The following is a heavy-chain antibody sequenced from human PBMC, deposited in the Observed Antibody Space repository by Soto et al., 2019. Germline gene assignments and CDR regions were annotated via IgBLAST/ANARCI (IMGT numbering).Heavy chain of an antibody. Sequence: GESLKISCKGSGYSFTSYWIGWVRQMPGKGLEWMGIIYPGGSDTRYSPSFQGQVTISADKSISTAYLQWSSLKASDTAMYYCARYTGSSPRDYYYGMDVWGQGTTVTVSS. D-gene: IGHD6-6*01. CDR3: ARYTGSSPRDYYYGMDV. CDR1: GYSFTSYW. CDR2: IYPGGSDT. J-gene: IGHJ6*02. V-gene: IGHV5-51*01.